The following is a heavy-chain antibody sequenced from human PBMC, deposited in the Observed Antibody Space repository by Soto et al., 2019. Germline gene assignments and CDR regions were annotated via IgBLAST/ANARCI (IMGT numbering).Heavy chain of an antibody. CDR2: ISYDGSNK. D-gene: IGHD3-3*01. CDR3: AREVPYYDFWSGSHGYYYYGMDV. Sequence: GGSLRLSCAASGFTFSSYAMHWVRQAPGKGLEWVAVISYDGSNKYYADSVKGRFTISRDNSKNTLYLQMNSLRAEDTAVYYCAREVPYYDFWSGSHGYYYYGMDVWGQGTTVTVSS. J-gene: IGHJ6*02. V-gene: IGHV3-30-3*01. CDR1: GFTFSSYA.